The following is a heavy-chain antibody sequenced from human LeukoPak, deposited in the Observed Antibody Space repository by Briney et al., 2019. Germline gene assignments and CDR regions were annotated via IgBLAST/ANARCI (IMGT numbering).Heavy chain of an antibody. D-gene: IGHD3-9*01. J-gene: IGHJ6*04. CDR1: GFTFGDYA. CDR2: IRSKAYGGTT. CDR3: TRDALRYFDWSFSYYYYGMDV. Sequence: PGGSLRLSCTASGFTFGDYAMSWIRQAPGKGLEWVGFIRSKAYGGTTEYAASVKGRFTISRDDSKGIAYLQMNSLKTEDTAVYYCTRDALRYFDWSFSYYYYGMDVWGKGTTVTVSS. V-gene: IGHV3-49*03.